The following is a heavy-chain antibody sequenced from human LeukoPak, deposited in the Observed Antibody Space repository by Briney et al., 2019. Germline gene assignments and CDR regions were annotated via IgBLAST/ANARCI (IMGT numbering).Heavy chain of an antibody. D-gene: IGHD1-26*01. Sequence: GGSLRLSCAAAGFTFWSNLVSWVRQAPGKGLEWVANIKQDGSEKYYVDSVKGRFTISRDNAKNSHYLQMNSLRAEDTAVYYCARGGRVGTIGVNGVQYSSQPTLVTVSS. V-gene: IGHV3-7*04. CDR2: IKQDGSEK. CDR3: ARGGRVGTIGVNGVQY. J-gene: IGHJ4*02. CDR1: GFTFWSNL.